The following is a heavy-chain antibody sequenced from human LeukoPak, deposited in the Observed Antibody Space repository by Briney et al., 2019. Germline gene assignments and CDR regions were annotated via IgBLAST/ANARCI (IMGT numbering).Heavy chain of an antibody. Sequence: GASVKVSCKASGGTFSSYAISWVRQAPGPGLEWMGRIIPIFGTANYAQKFHGRVTITTDESTSKAYMELSSLRSEDTAECYWARDSLKKAAGTTMAGDWGQGTLVTVS. CDR2: IIPIFGTA. J-gene: IGHJ4*02. V-gene: IGHV1-69*05. D-gene: IGHD6-13*01. CDR3: ARDSLKKAAGTTMAGD. CDR1: GGTFSSYA.